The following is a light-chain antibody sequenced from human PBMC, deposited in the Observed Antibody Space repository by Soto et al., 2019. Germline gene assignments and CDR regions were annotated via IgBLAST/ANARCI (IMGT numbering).Light chain of an antibody. Sequence: QSVLAQPASVSGSLGQSIAISCTGTSSDIGDYDFVSWYQQHPGKAPKILIYEVTKRPSGVPDRVSASKSGNTASLTVSGLRAEDEADYYCSSHAGSNNFVFGSGTKVTVL. V-gene: IGLV2-8*01. J-gene: IGLJ1*01. CDR1: SSDIGDYDF. CDR2: EVT. CDR3: SSHAGSNNFV.